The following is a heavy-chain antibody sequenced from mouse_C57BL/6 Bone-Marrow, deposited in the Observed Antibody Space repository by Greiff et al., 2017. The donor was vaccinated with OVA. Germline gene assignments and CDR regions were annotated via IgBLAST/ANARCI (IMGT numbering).Heavy chain of an antibody. V-gene: IGHV6-3*01. CDR1: GFTFSNYW. CDR2: IRLKSDNYAT. Sequence: EVKLMESGGGLVQPGGSMKLSCVASGFTFSNYWMNWVRQSPEKGLEWVAQIRLKSDNYATHYAESVKGRFTISRDDSKSSVYLQMNNLRAEDTGIYYCTGTRWFAYWGQGTLVTVSA. CDR3: TGTRWFAY. J-gene: IGHJ3*01.